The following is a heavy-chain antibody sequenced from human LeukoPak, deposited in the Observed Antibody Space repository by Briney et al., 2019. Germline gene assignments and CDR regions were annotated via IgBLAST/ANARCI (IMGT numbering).Heavy chain of an antibody. CDR1: GGSISSHY. D-gene: IGHD2-8*01. CDR2: IFYTGST. J-gene: IGHJ4*02. Sequence: PSETLSLTCSVSGGSISSHYWSWIRQSPGQGLEWIGYIFYTGSTNYNPSLKSRVTISVDTSKNQFSLKLSSVTAADTAVYYCARGVPLGNWGQGTLVTVSS. V-gene: IGHV4-59*08. CDR3: ARGVPLGN.